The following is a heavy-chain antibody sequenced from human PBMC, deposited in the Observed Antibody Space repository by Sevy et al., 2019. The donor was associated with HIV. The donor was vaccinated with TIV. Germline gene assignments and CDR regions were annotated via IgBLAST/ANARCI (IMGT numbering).Heavy chain of an antibody. CDR3: ARGIMITFGGVIAPSFDY. D-gene: IGHD3-16*02. V-gene: IGHV4-34*01. CDR1: GGSFSGYY. CDR2: INHSGST. J-gene: IGHJ4*02. Sequence: SETLSLTCAVYGGSFSGYYWSWIRQPPGKGLEWIGEINHSGSTNYNQSLKSRVTISVDTSKNQFSLKLSSVTAADTAVYYCARGIMITFGGVIAPSFDYWGQGTLVTVSS.